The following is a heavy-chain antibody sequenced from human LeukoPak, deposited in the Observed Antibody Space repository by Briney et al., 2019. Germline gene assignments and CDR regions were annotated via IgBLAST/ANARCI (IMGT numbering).Heavy chain of an antibody. V-gene: IGHV3-74*01. D-gene: IGHD6-19*01. CDR2: INSDGRSA. J-gene: IGHJ4*02. Sequence: GGSLRLSCAASGFTFNNYLMHWVRQAPGKGLVWVSRINSDGRSASSAEAVRGRFTISRDNAKTALYLQMNSLRAEDTAVYFCARDNSSGYDYWGQGTLVTVSS. CDR3: ARDNSSGYDY. CDR1: GFTFNNYL.